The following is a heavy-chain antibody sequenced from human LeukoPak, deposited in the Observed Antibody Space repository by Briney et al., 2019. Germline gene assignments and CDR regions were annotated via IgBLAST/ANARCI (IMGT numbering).Heavy chain of an antibody. D-gene: IGHD1-26*01. J-gene: IGHJ4*02. V-gene: IGHV1-69*05. CDR1: GGTFSSYA. CDR3: ARETGWWESFDY. CDR2: IIPIFGTA. Sequence: ASVKVSCKASGGTFSSYAISWVRQAPGQGLEWMGRIIPIFGTANYAHKFQGRVTITTDESTRTAYLELSSLRSEDTAVYYCARETGWWESFDYWGQGTLVTVSS.